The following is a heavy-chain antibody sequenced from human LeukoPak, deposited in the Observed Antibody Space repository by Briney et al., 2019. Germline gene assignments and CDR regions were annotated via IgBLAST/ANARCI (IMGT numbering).Heavy chain of an antibody. J-gene: IGHJ4*02. CDR2: INTNSGGT. CDR3: ARGPPSSSWYHY. D-gene: IGHD6-13*01. Sequence: GASVKVSCKASGYTFSGYYMHWVRQAPAQGLEWMGWINTNSGGTNYAQKLQGRVTMTTDTSISTAYMELSRLRSADTAVYYCARGPPSSSWYHYWGQGTLVTVSS. CDR1: GYTFSGYY. V-gene: IGHV1-2*02.